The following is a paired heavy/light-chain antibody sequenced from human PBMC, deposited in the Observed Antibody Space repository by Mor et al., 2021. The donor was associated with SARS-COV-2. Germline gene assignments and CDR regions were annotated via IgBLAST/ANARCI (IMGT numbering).Heavy chain of an antibody. J-gene: IGHJ4*02. CDR3: TKLPAPGIAVGGTAFES. V-gene: IGHV3-23*01. CDR1: GFTFENYA. Sequence: EVHLLESGGGVVQPGGSLRLSCEASGFTFENYAMSWVRQAPGKGLEWVSAISGGGGTYYADSVQGRFTISRDISRSTVYLQLNSLRAEDSALYYCTKLPAPGIAVGGTAFESWGQGTLVSVSS. D-gene: IGHD6-13*01. CDR2: ISGGGGT.
Light chain of an antibody. CDR2: ASS. CDR1: QGIRSY. CDR3: QLLSNYRFT. J-gene: IGKJ3*01. Sequence: DIQLTQSPSFLSASVGDRVTITCRASQGIRSYFAWYQQKPGKAPNLLISASSTLQSGVPSRFSGGGSGTEFTLTISSLQPEDFAIYYCQLLSNYRFTFGPGTKVDVK. V-gene: IGKV1-9*01.